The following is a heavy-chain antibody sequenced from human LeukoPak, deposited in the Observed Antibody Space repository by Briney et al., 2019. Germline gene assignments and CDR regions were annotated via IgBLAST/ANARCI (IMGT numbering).Heavy chain of an antibody. CDR2: IIPIFGTA. CDR1: GGTFSSYA. CDR3: ARLDHYYYYMNF. Sequence: SVKVTCKASGGTFSSYAISWVRQAPGQGLEWMGGIIPIFGTANYAQKFQGRVTMTTDASTSTGYMELRSLRSDDTAVYFCARLDHYYYYMNFWGKGPRSASP. V-gene: IGHV1-69*05. J-gene: IGHJ6*03.